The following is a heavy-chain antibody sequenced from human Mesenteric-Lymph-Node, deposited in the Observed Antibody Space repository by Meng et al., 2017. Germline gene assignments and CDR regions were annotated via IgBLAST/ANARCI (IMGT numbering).Heavy chain of an antibody. V-gene: IGHV4-4*02. J-gene: IGHJ4*02. CDR2: IYHSGST. CDR3: ARVGAYCGGDCYHPR. Sequence: VQRPESGLSRVKLSGSPALTCAVSGGSLGSRDRWSWVRQPPGKGLEWIGEIYHSGSTNYNPSLKSRVTISVDESKNQFSLRLSSVTAADTAVYYCARVGAYCGGDCYHPRWGQGTLVTVSS. D-gene: IGHD2-21*02. CDR1: GGSLGSRDR.